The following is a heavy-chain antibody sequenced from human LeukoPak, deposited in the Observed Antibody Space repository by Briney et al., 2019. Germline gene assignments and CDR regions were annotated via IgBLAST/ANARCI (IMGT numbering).Heavy chain of an antibody. D-gene: IGHD6-13*01. CDR1: GDSISSYY. Sequence: KPSETLSLTCTVSGDSISSYYWSWIRQSPGKGLEWIGYISYSGSTNYNPSLKSRVTISVDTSKSQFSLKLSSVTAADTAVYYCARDRVAAAGKGFDYWGQGTLVTVSS. CDR2: ISYSGST. J-gene: IGHJ4*02. CDR3: ARDRVAAAGKGFDY. V-gene: IGHV4-59*01.